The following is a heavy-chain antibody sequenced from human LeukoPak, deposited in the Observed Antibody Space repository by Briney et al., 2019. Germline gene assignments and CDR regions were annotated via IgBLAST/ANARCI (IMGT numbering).Heavy chain of an antibody. CDR1: GVSVSSSSYY. CDR3: ARLNTFCFDY. V-gene: IGHV4-39*01. Sequence: SETLSLTCTVSGVSVSSSSYYWGWIRQPPGKGLEYIGIIYYGGSTYYNPSLKSRVTMFVDTSKNQFSLKLSSVTAADTAVYYCARLNTFCFDYWGQGTLVTVSS. J-gene: IGHJ4*02. D-gene: IGHD2/OR15-2a*01. CDR2: IYYGGST.